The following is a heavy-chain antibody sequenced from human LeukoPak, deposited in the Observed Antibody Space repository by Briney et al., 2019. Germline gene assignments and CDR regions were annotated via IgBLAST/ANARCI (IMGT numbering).Heavy chain of an antibody. D-gene: IGHD3-3*01. Sequence: SVKVSCKASGGTFSSYAISWVRQAPGQGLEWMGGIIPIFGTANYAQKFQGRVTITADESTSTAYVELSSLRSEDTAVHYCARVFWSCYPYYFDYWGQGTLVTVSS. V-gene: IGHV1-69*13. CDR2: IIPIFGTA. CDR1: GGTFSSYA. J-gene: IGHJ4*02. CDR3: ARVFWSCYPYYFDY.